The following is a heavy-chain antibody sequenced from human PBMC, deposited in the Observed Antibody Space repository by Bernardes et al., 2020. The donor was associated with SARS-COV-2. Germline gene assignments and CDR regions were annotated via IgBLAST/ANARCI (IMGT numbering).Heavy chain of an antibody. V-gene: IGHV3-23*01. CDR2: IRSSGGDT. Sequence: GGSLRLSCAASGFTFRSYAMSWVRQAPGKGLQWVSTIRSSGGDTYYADSVKGRFTISRDNSKNTLYVQMNSLRAEDTAVYYCAKDLVYCGDDSCYSDSQIFDFWGQGTLVTVSS. CDR3: AKDLVYCGDDSCYSDSQIFDF. D-gene: IGHD2-21*01. J-gene: IGHJ4*02. CDR1: GFTFRSYA.